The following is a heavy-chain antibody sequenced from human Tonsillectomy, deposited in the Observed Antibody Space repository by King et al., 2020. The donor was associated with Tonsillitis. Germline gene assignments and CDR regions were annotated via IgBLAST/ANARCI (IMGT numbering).Heavy chain of an antibody. D-gene: IGHD2-15*01. V-gene: IGHV3-30*18. J-gene: IGHJ6*02. CDR3: AKDSCSYGSCDSDYYGMDV. CDR2: ISYDGSNK. Sequence: VQLVESGGGVVQPGRSLRLSCAASGFTFSSYGMHWVRQAPGKGLEGVAVISYDGSNKYYADSVKGRFTISRDNSKNTLYLQMNSLRAEDTAVYYCAKDSCSYGSCDSDYYGMDVWGQGTTVTVSS. CDR1: GFTFSSYG.